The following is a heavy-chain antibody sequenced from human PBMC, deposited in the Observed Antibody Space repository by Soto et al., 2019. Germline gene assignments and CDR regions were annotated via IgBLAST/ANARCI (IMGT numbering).Heavy chain of an antibody. CDR3: AKDLMVRSSGWYDWFDP. V-gene: IGHV3-11*01. D-gene: IGHD6-19*01. CDR2: ISISGTTI. CDR1: GFSVSSSH. J-gene: IGHJ5*02. Sequence: GGSLRLSCEASGFSVSSSHMIWVRQAPGKGLEWVSDISISGTTIHYADSVRGRFTISRDNAKNSLWLQMNTLRAEDTAVYYCAKDLMVRSSGWYDWFDPWGQGTLVTVS.